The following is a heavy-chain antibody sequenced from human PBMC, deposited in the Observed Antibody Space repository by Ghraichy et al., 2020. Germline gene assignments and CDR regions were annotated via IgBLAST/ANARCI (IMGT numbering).Heavy chain of an antibody. CDR3: ARVGSTIFAQVDY. CDR1: GGSISSYY. CDR2: IYYSGST. Sequence: SETLSLTCTVSGGSISSYYWSWIRQPPGKGLEWIGYIYYSGSTNYNPSLKSRVTISVDTSKNQFSLKLSSVTAADTAVYYCARVGSTIFAQVDYWGQGTLVTVSS. D-gene: IGHD3-3*01. J-gene: IGHJ4*02. V-gene: IGHV4-59*01.